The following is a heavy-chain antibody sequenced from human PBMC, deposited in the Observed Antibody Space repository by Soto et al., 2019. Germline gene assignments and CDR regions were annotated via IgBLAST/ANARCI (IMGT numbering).Heavy chain of an antibody. V-gene: IGHV4-31*03. CDR1: GGSISSGGYY. CDR2: IYYSGRT. J-gene: IGHJ5*02. D-gene: IGHD6-13*01. CDR3: ARVFSDSSSFFDP. Sequence: QVQLQESGPGLVKPSQTLSLTCTVSGGSISSGGYYWSWIRHHPGKGLEWIGYIYYSGRTYYNPSLKSRVTISVDTSKNQFSLKLSSVTAADTAVYYCARVFSDSSSFFDPWGQGTLVTVSS.